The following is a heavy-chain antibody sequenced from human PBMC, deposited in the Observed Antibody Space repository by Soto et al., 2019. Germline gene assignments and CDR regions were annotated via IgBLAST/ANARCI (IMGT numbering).Heavy chain of an antibody. V-gene: IGHV4-59*08. J-gene: IGHJ4*02. CDR1: GGSISSYY. D-gene: IGHD4-17*01. CDR3: ASASTVTTFDY. Sequence: SETLSLTCTVSGGSISSYYWNWIRQPPGKGLEWIGYIYYSGSTNYNPSLKSRVTISVDTSENQFSLKLRSVTAADTAVYYCASASTVTTFDYWGQGTLVTVSS. CDR2: IYYSGST.